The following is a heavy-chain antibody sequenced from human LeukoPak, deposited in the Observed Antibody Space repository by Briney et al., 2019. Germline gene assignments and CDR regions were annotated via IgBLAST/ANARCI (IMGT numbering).Heavy chain of an antibody. Sequence: GGSLRLSCAASGFTFSSHAMSWVRQAPGKGLEWVSGISWNSGSIGYADSVKGRFTISRDSAENSLYLQMNSLRAEDTALYYCAKDMGDYYGSGSYYRGAFDIWGQGTMVTVSS. CDR3: AKDMGDYYGSGSYYRGAFDI. D-gene: IGHD3-10*01. CDR1: GFTFSSHA. CDR2: ISWNSGSI. V-gene: IGHV3-9*01. J-gene: IGHJ3*02.